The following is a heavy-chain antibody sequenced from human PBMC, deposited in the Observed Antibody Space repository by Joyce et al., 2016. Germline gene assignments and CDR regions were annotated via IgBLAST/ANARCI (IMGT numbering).Heavy chain of an antibody. CDR3: ARVGRTGYTCDY. J-gene: IGHJ4*02. CDR1: GFSFNTYS. V-gene: IGHV3-48*02. D-gene: IGHD5-24*01. Sequence: EVQLVESGGGLVQPGGSLRLSCAASGFSFNTYSINWVRQAPGKVLEVLSYISASSGTIYYADSGKGRFTISRDNAKNSVYLQMNSLRDEDTAVYYCARVGRTGYTCDYWGQGTLVTVSS. CDR2: ISASSGTI.